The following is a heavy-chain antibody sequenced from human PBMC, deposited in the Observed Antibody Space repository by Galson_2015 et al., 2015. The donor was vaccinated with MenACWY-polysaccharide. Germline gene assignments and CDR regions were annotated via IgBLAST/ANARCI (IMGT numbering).Heavy chain of an antibody. CDR3: ARAPTPYCSSTSCFNKYAFDI. D-gene: IGHD2-2*01. V-gene: IGHV4-39*01. J-gene: IGHJ3*02. CDR2: VYYSGNT. Sequence: LSLTCTVSRSSISSRGHHWGWIRQPPGKGLEWIGIVYYSGNTYYNPSLESLVTISVDTSKNQFSLKLNSVTAADTALYYCARAPTPYCSSTSCFNKYAFDIWGQGTMVTVSS. CDR1: RSSISSRGHH.